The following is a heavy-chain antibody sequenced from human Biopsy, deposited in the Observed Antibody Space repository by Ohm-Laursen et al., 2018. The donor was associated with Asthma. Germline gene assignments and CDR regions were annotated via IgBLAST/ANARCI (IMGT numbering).Heavy chain of an antibody. J-gene: IGHJ4*02. CDR1: GGTFNTYV. D-gene: IGHD2/OR15-2a*01. CDR2: INSVFGTT. Sequence: SVKVSCKSLGGTFNTYVIGWVRQAPGQGLEWMGGINSVFGTTTYPQKFQDRVTITADDSTSTVYMDLSSLRSEDTAVYYCARKPGFVIRRPGYQLDFWGREPWSPSPQ. V-gene: IGHV1-69*13. CDR3: ARKPGFVIRRPGYQLDF.